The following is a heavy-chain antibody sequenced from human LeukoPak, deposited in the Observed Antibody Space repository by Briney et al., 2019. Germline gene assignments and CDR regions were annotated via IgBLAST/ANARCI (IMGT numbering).Heavy chain of an antibody. V-gene: IGHV4-59*08. D-gene: IGHD4-17*01. CDR1: GGPISTYQ. Sequence: SETLSLTCTVSGGPISTYQWSWTRQPPGKGLEWIGYIYYTGSTNYNPSLRSRVTISLHTSKNQFSLRVNSVTAADTAVYYCARRTTVTPNWFDPWGQGTLVTVSS. CDR3: ARRTTVTPNWFDP. J-gene: IGHJ5*02. CDR2: IYYTGST.